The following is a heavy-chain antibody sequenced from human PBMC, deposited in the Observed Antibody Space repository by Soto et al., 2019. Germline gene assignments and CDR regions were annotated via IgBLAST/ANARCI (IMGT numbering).Heavy chain of an antibody. CDR1: GGTFSSYA. Sequence: QVQLVQSGAGVKKPGSSVKVSCKASGGTFSSYAISWVRQAPGKGLEWMGGIIPIFGTANYAQKFQGRVTITADESTSKAYMKLSSLRSEDTAVYYCAIAQGYSDGVFFDYWGQGTLVTVSS. CDR3: AIAQGYSDGVFFDY. D-gene: IGHD5-18*01. J-gene: IGHJ4*02. V-gene: IGHV1-69*01. CDR2: IIPIFGTA.